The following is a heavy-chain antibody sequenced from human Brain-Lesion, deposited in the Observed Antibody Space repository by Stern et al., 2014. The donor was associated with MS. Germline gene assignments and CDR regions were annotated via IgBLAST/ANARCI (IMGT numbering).Heavy chain of an antibody. Sequence: EVQLVESGGGLFQPGGPLGLSGAASGFTFRTPWMNGSRKAPGRGRVWVSRINRDGSTTTYADSVKGRFTISRDNAKNTLYLQMSSLRAEDTAVYYCTILSGPYDHWGQGTLVTVSS. D-gene: IGHD3-10*01. V-gene: IGHV3-74*02. CDR1: GFTFRTPW. CDR3: TILSGPYDH. CDR2: INRDGSTT. J-gene: IGHJ4*02.